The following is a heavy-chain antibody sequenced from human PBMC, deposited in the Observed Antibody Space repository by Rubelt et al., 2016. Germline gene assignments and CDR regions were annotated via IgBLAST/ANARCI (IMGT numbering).Heavy chain of an antibody. D-gene: IGHD6-13*01. J-gene: IGHJ5*02. CDR3: ARGIIAEAGPKPTFDP. V-gene: IGHV6-1*01. Sequence: QVQLQQSGPGLVKPSQTLSLTCAISGDSVSSNTVVWHWIRQSPSRGLEWLGRTYYRSKWYYEYAVSVKSRISIDPDTSKNQFSLQLNSVTPDDTAVDYCARGIIAEAGPKPTFDPWGQGTLVTVSS. CDR2: TYYRSKWYY. CDR1: GDSVSSNTVV.